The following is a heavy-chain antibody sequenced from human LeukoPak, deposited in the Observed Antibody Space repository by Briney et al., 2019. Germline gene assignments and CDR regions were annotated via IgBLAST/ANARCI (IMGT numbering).Heavy chain of an antibody. J-gene: IGHJ6*02. CDR3: ASGYCSSTSCYDYYYYGMDV. D-gene: IGHD2-2*01. V-gene: IGHV7-4-1*02. Sequence: ASVKVSCKASEDTFTRHYIHWVRQAPGQGLEWMGWINTNTGNPTYAQGFTGRFVFSLDTSVSTAYLQISSLKAEDTAVYYCASGYCSSTSCYDYYYYGMDVWGQGTTVTVSS. CDR1: EDTFTRHY. CDR2: INTNTGNP.